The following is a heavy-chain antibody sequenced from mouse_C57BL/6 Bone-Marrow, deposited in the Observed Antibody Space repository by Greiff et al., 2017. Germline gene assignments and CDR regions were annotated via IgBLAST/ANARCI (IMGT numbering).Heavy chain of an antibody. V-gene: IGHV1-26*01. CDR3: ARGGLNWDYFDY. J-gene: IGHJ2*01. D-gene: IGHD4-1*01. Sequence: VQLQQSGPELVKPGASVKISCKASGYTFTDYYMNWVKQSHGKSLEWIGDINPNNGGTSYNQKFKGKATLTVDKSSSTAYMELRSLTSEDSAVYYCARGGLNWDYFDYWGQGTTLTVSS. CDR1: GYTFTDYY. CDR2: INPNNGGT.